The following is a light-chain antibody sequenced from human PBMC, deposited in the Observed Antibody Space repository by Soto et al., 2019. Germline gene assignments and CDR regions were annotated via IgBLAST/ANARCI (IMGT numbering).Light chain of an antibody. CDR2: KTS. V-gene: IGKV1-5*03. J-gene: IGKJ5*01. Sequence: DTQMTQSPSTLSASVGDRVTITCRASQSIGSWLAWYQQKPGKAPKLLIYKTSILENGVPSRFSGSGSGTDFTLTISSLEPEDFAVYYCQQRSNWPITFGQGTRLEI. CDR1: QSIGSW. CDR3: QQRSNWPIT.